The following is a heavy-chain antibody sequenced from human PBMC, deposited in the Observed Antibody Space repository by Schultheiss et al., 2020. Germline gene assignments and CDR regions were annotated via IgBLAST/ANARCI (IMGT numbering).Heavy chain of an antibody. D-gene: IGHD1-7*01. CDR1: GGSVSSGSYY. CDR2: IYYSGST. Sequence: SETLSLTCTVSGGSVSSGSYYWSWIRQPPGKGLEWIGYIYYSGSTNYNPSLKSRVTISVDTSKNQFSLKLSSVTAADTAVYYCARHGGWNYVRDYYYYYMDVWGTGTTVTVSS. CDR3: ARHGGWNYVRDYYYYYMDV. V-gene: IGHV4-61*01. J-gene: IGHJ6*03.